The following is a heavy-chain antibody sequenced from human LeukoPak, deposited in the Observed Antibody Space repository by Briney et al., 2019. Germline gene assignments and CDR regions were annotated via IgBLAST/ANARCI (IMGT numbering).Heavy chain of an antibody. J-gene: IGHJ4*02. CDR1: RFTLSTYG. D-gene: IGHD2-15*01. Sequence: PGGSLRLSCVASRFTLSTYGMHWVRQAPGKGLEWVAFIRYDGSDKFYGDSVKGRFTTSRDNSKNTLYLQMSRLRVEDTAVYYCAKDLDCSGGTCHKAFDCWGQGTLVTVSS. V-gene: IGHV3-30*02. CDR2: IRYDGSDK. CDR3: AKDLDCSGGTCHKAFDC.